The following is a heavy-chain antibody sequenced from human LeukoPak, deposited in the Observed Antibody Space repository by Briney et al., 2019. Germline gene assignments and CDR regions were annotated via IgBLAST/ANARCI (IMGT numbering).Heavy chain of an antibody. CDR2: IIPIFGTA. V-gene: IGHV1-69*06. Sequence: GASVKVSCKASGGTFSSYAISWVRQAPGQGLEWMGGIIPIFGTADYAQKFQGRVTITADKSTSTAYMELSSLRSEDTAVYYCASVLRYFDWLLLTGAFDIWGQGTMVTVSS. J-gene: IGHJ3*02. CDR3: ASVLRYFDWLLLTGAFDI. CDR1: GGTFSSYA. D-gene: IGHD3-9*01.